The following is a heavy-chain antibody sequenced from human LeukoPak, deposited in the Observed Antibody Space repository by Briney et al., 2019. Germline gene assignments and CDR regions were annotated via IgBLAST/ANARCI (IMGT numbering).Heavy chain of an antibody. V-gene: IGHV4-59*02. J-gene: IGHJ5*02. Sequence: SETLSLTCTVSGASVTDYYWSWIRQSPGKGLEWISYIHHSGNSDYNPSLRSRVTTSLDTSKSQFSLNLISVTAADTAVYYCTRGHWGLQSWSQGTLVTVSS. CDR1: GASVTDYY. CDR3: TRGHWGLQS. D-gene: IGHD7-27*01. CDR2: IHHSGNS.